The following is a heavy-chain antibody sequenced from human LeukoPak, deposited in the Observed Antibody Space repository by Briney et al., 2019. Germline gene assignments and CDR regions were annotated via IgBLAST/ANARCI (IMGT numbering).Heavy chain of an antibody. CDR1: GGTFGSYA. Sequence: GASVKVSCKASGGTFGSYAISWVRQAPGQGLEWMGGIIPIFGTANYAQKFQGRVTITADESTSTAYMELSSLRSEDTAVYYCAFSHYDYVWGSYRETDYFDYWGQGTLVTVSS. D-gene: IGHD3-16*02. J-gene: IGHJ4*02. CDR2: IIPIFGTA. V-gene: IGHV1-69*13. CDR3: AFSHYDYVWGSYRETDYFDY.